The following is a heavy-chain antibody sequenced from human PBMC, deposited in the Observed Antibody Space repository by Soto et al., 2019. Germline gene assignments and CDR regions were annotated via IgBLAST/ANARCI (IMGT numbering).Heavy chain of an antibody. CDR2: IFHSGST. Sequence: SETLSLTCTVSGGSISSSSYYWGWVRQPPGKGLEWIGYIFHSGSTYYNPSLKSRVTISVDRSKNQFSLKLSSVTAADTAVYYCARVPSPWGQGTLVTVSS. J-gene: IGHJ5*02. V-gene: IGHV4-39*07. CDR3: ARVPSP. CDR1: GGSISSSSYY.